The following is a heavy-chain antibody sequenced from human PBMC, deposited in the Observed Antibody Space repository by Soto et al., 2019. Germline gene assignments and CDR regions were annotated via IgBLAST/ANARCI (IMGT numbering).Heavy chain of an antibody. V-gene: IGHV1-2*04. CDR3: ASGLRDRRGYCSSTSCYPHYYYYYGMDV. Sequence: ASVKVSCKASGYTFTGYYMHWVRQAPGQGLEWMGWINPNSGGTNYAQKFQGWVTMTRDTSISTAYMELSRLRSDDTAVYYCASGLRDRRGYCSSTSCYPHYYYYYGMDVWGQGTTVTVSS. D-gene: IGHD2-2*01. CDR1: GYTFTGYY. J-gene: IGHJ6*02. CDR2: INPNSGGT.